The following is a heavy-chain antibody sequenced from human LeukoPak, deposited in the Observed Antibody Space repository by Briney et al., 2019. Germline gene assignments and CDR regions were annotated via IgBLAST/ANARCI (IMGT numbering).Heavy chain of an antibody. CDR3: ARGSRGVYYDSSGLIDY. Sequence: GGSLRLSCAASGLTFSSHWMHWVRQAPGKGLEWVAVISYDGSNKYYADSVKGRFTISRDNSKNTLYLQMNSLRAEDTAVYYCARGSRGVYYDSSGLIDYWGQGTLVTVSS. D-gene: IGHD3-22*01. V-gene: IGHV3-30*03. J-gene: IGHJ4*02. CDR1: GLTFSSHW. CDR2: ISYDGSNK.